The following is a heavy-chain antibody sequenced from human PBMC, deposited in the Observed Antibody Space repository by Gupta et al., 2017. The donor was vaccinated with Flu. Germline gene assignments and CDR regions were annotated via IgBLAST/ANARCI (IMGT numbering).Heavy chain of an antibody. CDR1: GGSISSYY. Sequence: QVRLQESGPGLVKPSETLSLTCTVSGGSISSYYWSWIRQSAGKGLEWIGSIYTTGGTNYNPSLKSRVTMSLDTSKNHFSLKLRSVTAADTAVYYCGRGSYSSGYPCTDYLGQGTLVTVSS. CDR2: IYTTGGT. J-gene: IGHJ4*02. D-gene: IGHD6-19*01. CDR3: GRGSYSSGYPCTDY. V-gene: IGHV4-4*07.